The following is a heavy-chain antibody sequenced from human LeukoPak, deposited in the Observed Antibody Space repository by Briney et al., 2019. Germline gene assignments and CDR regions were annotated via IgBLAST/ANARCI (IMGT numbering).Heavy chain of an antibody. Sequence: PSETLSLTCTVSGDSISSYYWSWIRQPPGKGLEWIGYIYYSGSTNYNPSLKSRVTISVDTSKNQFSLKPSSVTAADTAVYYCARHLSSGYSNWFDPWGQGTLVTVSS. V-gene: IGHV4-59*08. J-gene: IGHJ5*02. CDR1: GDSISSYY. CDR2: IYYSGST. D-gene: IGHD6-25*01. CDR3: ARHLSSGYSNWFDP.